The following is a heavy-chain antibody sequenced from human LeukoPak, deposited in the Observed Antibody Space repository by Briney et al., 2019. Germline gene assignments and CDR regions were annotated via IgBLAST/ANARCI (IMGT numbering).Heavy chain of an antibody. CDR1: GFTFSSYA. Sequence: GSLRLSCTASGFTFSSYAMSWVRPAPGKGVKWVSSISDSGDTPYYADSVKGLFTISRDNSENTLYLQLNSLRAEDTAVYYCARSGGWLHYFDFWGQGTLVTVSS. V-gene: IGHV3-23*01. J-gene: IGHJ4*02. CDR2: ISDSGDTP. CDR3: ARSGGWLHYFDF. D-gene: IGHD6-19*01.